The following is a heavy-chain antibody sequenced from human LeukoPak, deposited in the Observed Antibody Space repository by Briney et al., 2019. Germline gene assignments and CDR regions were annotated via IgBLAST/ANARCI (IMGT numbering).Heavy chain of an antibody. CDR2: INHSGST. Sequence: SETLSLTCAVYGGSFSGYYWSWIRQPPGKGLEWIGEINHSGSTNYNPSLKSRVTISVDTSKNQFSLKLSSVTAADTAVYYCASLAGHAFDIWGQGTKVTVFS. V-gene: IGHV4-34*01. CDR3: ASLAGHAFDI. CDR1: GGSFSGYY. D-gene: IGHD1-14*01. J-gene: IGHJ3*02.